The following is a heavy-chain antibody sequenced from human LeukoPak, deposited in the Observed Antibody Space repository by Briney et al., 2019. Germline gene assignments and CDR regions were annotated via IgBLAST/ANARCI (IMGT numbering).Heavy chain of an antibody. CDR1: GGSISSYY. CDR2: IYYSGST. J-gene: IGHJ4*02. CDR3: ARHYDSSGYWYYFDY. V-gene: IGHV4-59*08. Sequence: SETLSLTCTVSGGSISSYYWSWVRQPPGKGLEWIGYIYYSGSTNYNPSLKSRVTISVDTSKNQFSLKLSSVTVADTAVYYCARHYDSSGYWYYFDYWGQGTLVTVSS. D-gene: IGHD3-22*01.